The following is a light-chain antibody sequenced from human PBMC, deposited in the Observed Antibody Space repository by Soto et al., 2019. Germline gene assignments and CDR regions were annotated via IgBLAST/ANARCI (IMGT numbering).Light chain of an antibody. CDR2: GSN. J-gene: IGLJ1*01. V-gene: IGLV1-44*01. CDR1: SSNIGSNT. Sequence: QPVLTQPPSASGTPGQRVTISCSGSSSNIGSNTVNWYQQLPGTAPKLLVYGSNQRPSGVPDRFSDSKSGTSASLAISGLQSEDEADYFCATWDDSLIGYVFGTGTKLTVL. CDR3: ATWDDSLIGYV.